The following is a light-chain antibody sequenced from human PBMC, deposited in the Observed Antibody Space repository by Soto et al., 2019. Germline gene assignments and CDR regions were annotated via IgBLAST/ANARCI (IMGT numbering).Light chain of an antibody. CDR3: SSYTTRDSLLLG. CDR2: EVT. Sequence: QSALTQPASVSGSPGQSITISCTGTSTDIGGYDYVSWYQHRPGKSPKLMIYEVTNRPSGVSIRFSGSKSGNTASLTISGLQDDDESDYYCSSYTTRDSLLLGFGPGTKLTVL. J-gene: IGLJ1*01. V-gene: IGLV2-14*01. CDR1: STDIGGYDY.